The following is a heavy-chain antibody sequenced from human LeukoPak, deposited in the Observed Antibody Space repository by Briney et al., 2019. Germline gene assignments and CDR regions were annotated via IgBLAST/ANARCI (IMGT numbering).Heavy chain of an antibody. CDR2: ISSSGSTI. CDR1: GFTFSSYE. CDR3: ARLSIVVLTAPLY. Sequence: PGGSLRLSCAASGFTFSSYEMNWVRQAPGKGLEWVSYISSSGSTIYYADSVKGRFTISRDNAKNSLYLQMNSLRADDTAVYYCARLSIVVLTAPLYWGQGTLVTVSS. D-gene: IGHD2-21*02. V-gene: IGHV3-48*03. J-gene: IGHJ4*02.